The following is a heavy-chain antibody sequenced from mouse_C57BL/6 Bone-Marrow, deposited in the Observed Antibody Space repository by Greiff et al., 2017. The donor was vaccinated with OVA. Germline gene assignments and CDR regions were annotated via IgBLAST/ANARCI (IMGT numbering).Heavy chain of an antibody. V-gene: IGHV3-6*01. CDR2: ISYDGSN. CDR3: AREHFDY. CDR1: GYSITSGYY. J-gene: IGHJ2*01. Sequence: EVKLVESGPGLVKPSQSLSLTCSVTGYSITSGYYWNWIRQFPGNKLEWIGYISYDGSNNYNPSLKNRISITRDTSKNQFFLKLNSVTTEDTATYYCAREHFDYWGQGTTLTVSS.